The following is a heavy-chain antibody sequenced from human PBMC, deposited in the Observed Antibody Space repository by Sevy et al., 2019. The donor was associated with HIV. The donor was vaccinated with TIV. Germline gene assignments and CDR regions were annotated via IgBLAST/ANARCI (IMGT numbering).Heavy chain of an antibody. J-gene: IGHJ3*02. V-gene: IGHV5-51*01. CDR2: IYPGDSDT. CDR1: GYSFTNYW. CDR3: ARERLFSSSWKDAFDI. D-gene: IGHD6-13*01. Sequence: GESLKISCKGSGYSFTNYWIAWVRQMPGKGLEWKGIIYPGDSDTRHSPSFQGQVTISADKSISTAYLQWSSLKASDNTMYYCARERLFSSSWKDAFDIWGQGTMVTVSS.